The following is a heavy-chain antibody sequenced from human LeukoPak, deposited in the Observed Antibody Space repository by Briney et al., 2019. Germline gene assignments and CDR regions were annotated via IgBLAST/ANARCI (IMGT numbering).Heavy chain of an antibody. CDR2: IYPGDSDT. V-gene: IGHV5-51*01. D-gene: IGHD1-1*01. CDR1: GYSFTSYW. Sequence: GESLQISCQGSGYSFTSYWSGWVRQVPGKGLEWMGIIYPGDSDTRYRPSFQAQVTISADKSISTGYLQWSSLKASDTAMYYWARGQLELDYWGQGTLVTVSS. J-gene: IGHJ4*02. CDR3: ARGQLELDY.